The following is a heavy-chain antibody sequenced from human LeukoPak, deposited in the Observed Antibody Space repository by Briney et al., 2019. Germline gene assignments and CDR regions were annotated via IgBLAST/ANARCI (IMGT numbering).Heavy chain of an antibody. J-gene: IGHJ4*02. Sequence: GASVKVSCKASGYTFTCYYMHWVRQAPGQGLEWMGWINPNSGGTNYAQKFQGRVTMTRDTSISTAYMELSRLRSDDTAVYYCARGLDSSGYYLDYWSQGTLVTVSS. CDR3: ARGLDSSGYYLDY. CDR1: GYTFTCYY. CDR2: INPNSGGT. D-gene: IGHD3-22*01. V-gene: IGHV1-2*02.